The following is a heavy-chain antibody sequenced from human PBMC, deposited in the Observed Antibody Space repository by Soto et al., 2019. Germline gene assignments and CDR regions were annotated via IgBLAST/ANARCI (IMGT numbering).Heavy chain of an antibody. CDR3: AKTTYYYDSSGYYDY. V-gene: IGHV3-30*18. J-gene: IGHJ4*02. Sequence: GGSLRLSCAASGFTFSSYGMHWVRQAPGKGLEWVAVISYDGSNKYYADSVKGRFTISRDNSKNTLYLQMNSLRAEDTAVYYCAKTTYYYDSSGYYDYWGQGTLVTVSS. CDR2: ISYDGSNK. D-gene: IGHD3-22*01. CDR1: GFTFSSYG.